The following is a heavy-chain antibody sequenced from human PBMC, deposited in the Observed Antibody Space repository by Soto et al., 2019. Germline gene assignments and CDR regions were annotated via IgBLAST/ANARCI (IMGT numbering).Heavy chain of an antibody. D-gene: IGHD2-15*01. V-gene: IGHV3-30*03. Sequence: PGGSLRLSCAASGFTFSTYGMHWVRQAPGKGLEWVAAMSYDGTKQYYVDSVKGRFTISRDNSRNTLFLQMNSLRAEDTAVYYCARDRGYCSGGSCYPSGFDPWGQGTLVTVSS. CDR3: ARDRGYCSGGSCYPSGFDP. CDR2: MSYDGTKQ. J-gene: IGHJ5*02. CDR1: GFTFSTYG.